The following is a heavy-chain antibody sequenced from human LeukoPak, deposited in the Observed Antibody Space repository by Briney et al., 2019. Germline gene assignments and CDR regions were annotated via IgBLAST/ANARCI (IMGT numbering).Heavy chain of an antibody. J-gene: IGHJ4*02. D-gene: IGHD2-2*03. V-gene: IGHV3-23*01. Sequence: PGGSLRLSCAASGFTFSSYAMSWVRQAPGKGLEWVSAISGSGGSTYYADSVKGRFTISRDNSKNTLYLQMNSLRAEDTAVYYCAKTAVDIVVVPAARGYFDYWGQGTLVTVSS. CDR2: ISGSGGST. CDR3: AKTAVDIVVVPAARGYFDY. CDR1: GFTFSSYA.